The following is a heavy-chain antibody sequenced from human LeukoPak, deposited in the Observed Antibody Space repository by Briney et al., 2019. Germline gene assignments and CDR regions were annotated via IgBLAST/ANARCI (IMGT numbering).Heavy chain of an antibody. CDR2: IFPDDSDT. Sequence: HGKSLKISCKGSGYNFAHDWIGWVRQMPGKGLEWMGIIFPDDSDTIYSPSFQGQVTISADKSINTAYLQWNNLKASDSAIYYCARQESEMTTPANRYFDLWGQGTLITVSS. V-gene: IGHV5-51*01. CDR3: ARQESEMTTPANRYFDL. D-gene: IGHD5-24*01. CDR1: GYNFAHDW. J-gene: IGHJ4*02.